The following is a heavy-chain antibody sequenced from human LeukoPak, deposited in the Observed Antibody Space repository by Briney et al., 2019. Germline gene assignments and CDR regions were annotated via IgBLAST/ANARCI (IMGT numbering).Heavy chain of an antibody. CDR2: IAASDGST. Sequence: GSLRLSCAASGFAFSRYAMTWVRQAPGKGLAWVSTIAASDGSTFYADSVKGRFTISRDNSKNTLYLQMNSLRAEDTAVYFCAKAHQKLQDSSMVWGFDIWGQGTKATVSS. CDR3: AKAHQKLQDSSMVWGFDI. CDR1: GFAFSRYA. J-gene: IGHJ3*02. V-gene: IGHV3-23*01. D-gene: IGHD2-8*01.